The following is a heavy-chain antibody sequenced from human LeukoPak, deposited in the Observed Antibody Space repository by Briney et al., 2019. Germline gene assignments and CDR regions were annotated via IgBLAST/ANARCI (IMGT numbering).Heavy chain of an antibody. Sequence: SETLSLTCTVSGYSISSGYYWGWIRQPPGKGLEWIGSIYHSGSTYYNPSLKSQVTISVDTSKNQFSLKLSSVTAADTAVYYCARAGRLGYCSGGSCYVLRGQNWFDPWGQGTLVTVSS. CDR1: GYSISSGYY. J-gene: IGHJ5*02. CDR3: ARAGRLGYCSGGSCYVLRGQNWFDP. CDR2: IYHSGST. V-gene: IGHV4-38-2*02. D-gene: IGHD2-15*01.